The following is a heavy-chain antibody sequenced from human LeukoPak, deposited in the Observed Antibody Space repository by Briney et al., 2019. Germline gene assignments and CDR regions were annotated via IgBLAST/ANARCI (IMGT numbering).Heavy chain of an antibody. CDR1: GSTFSSHS. CDR3: ARGVVPAAFDY. D-gene: IGHD2-2*01. V-gene: IGHV3-21*01. Sequence: GGSLRLSCAASGSTFSSHSMNWVRQAPGKGLEWVSSISSSSDHIAYADSVKGRFTISRDNAKNALYLHVNSLRAEDTAVYYCARGVVPAAFDYWGQGTLVTVSS. CDR2: ISSSSDHI. J-gene: IGHJ4*02.